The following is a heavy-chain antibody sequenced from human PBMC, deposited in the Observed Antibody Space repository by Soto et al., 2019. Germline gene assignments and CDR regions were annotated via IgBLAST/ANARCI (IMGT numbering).Heavy chain of an antibody. D-gene: IGHD5-18*01. J-gene: IGHJ6*02. Sequence: SVKVSCKASGGTFSSYAISWVRQAPGQGLEWMGGIIPIFGTANYAQKFQGRVTITADKSTSTAYMELSSLRSEDTAVYYCASPPPVDTAMVTPFHYYGMDVWGQGTTVTVSS. CDR2: IIPIFGTA. V-gene: IGHV1-69*06. CDR3: ASPPPVDTAMVTPFHYYGMDV. CDR1: GGTFSSYA.